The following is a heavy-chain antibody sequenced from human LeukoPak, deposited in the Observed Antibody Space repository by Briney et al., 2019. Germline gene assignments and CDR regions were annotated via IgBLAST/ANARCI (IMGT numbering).Heavy chain of an antibody. CDR1: GGSISSYY. J-gene: IGHJ5*02. CDR2: IYYSGST. V-gene: IGHV4-59*12. CDR3: ARGLKSPVVIAISNWFHP. D-gene: IGHD2-21*01. Sequence: SETLSLTCTVSGGSISSYYWSWIRQPPGKGLEWIGYIYYSGSTNYNPSLKSRVTISVDRSKNQFSLKLSSVTAADTALYYCARGLKSPVVIAISNWFHPWGQGTLVTVSS.